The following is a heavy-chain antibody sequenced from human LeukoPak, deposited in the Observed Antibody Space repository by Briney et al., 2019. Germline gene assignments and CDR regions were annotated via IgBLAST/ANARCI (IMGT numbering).Heavy chain of an antibody. Sequence: GGSLRLSCAASGFTFSIYVMSWVRQAPGKGLEWVSTLSGRGGNSYYADSVKGRFTISRDNSKNMLFLQMNSLRAEDTAVYYCARGRPHGNDYWGQGTLVTVSS. CDR2: LSGRGGNS. CDR1: GFTFSIYV. D-gene: IGHD4-23*01. V-gene: IGHV3-23*01. J-gene: IGHJ4*02. CDR3: ARGRPHGNDY.